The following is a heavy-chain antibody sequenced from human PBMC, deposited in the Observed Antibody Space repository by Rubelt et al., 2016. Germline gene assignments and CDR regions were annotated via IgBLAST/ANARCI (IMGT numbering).Heavy chain of an antibody. CDR3: ARASRARGQGGFDY. D-gene: IGHD3-10*01. CDR2: INHSGST. J-gene: IGHJ4*02. CDR1: GGFLSGYF. V-gene: IGHV4-34*01. Sequence: QLHQWGAGLLKPSETLSLTCAVYGGFLSGYFWNWIRQPPGKGLEWIGEINHSGSTNYNPSLKSRVTISLDTSKNQCSLNLGSVTAADTAVDYCARASRARGQGGFDYWGQGTLVTVSS.